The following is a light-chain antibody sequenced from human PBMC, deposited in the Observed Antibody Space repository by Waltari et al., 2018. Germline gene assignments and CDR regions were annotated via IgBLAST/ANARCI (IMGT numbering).Light chain of an antibody. V-gene: IGLV1-44*01. CDR2: YGN. Sequence: QSALTQPPSISGTPGQTVTISCSWGTSNVGTTPVNWYQQVPGTTPKPPIFYGNQRPSGVPDRFSGSESDTSASLAISGLQSQDEADYYCATWDDSVTGHWVFGGGTKVTVL. CDR3: ATWDDSVTGHWV. CDR1: TSNVGTTP. J-gene: IGLJ2*01.